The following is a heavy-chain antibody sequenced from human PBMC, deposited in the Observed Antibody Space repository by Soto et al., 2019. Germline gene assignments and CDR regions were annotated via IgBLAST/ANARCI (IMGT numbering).Heavy chain of an antibody. V-gene: IGHV4-59*01. CDR2: IADIGST. D-gene: IGHD3-16*01. CDR1: GGSISGYY. J-gene: IGHJ6*03. CDR3: ARAPGGSRGFGYMDV. Sequence: SETLSLTCTVSGGSISGYYWTWIRQPPGRRLEWIGFIADIGSTEYNPSLKSRVTMSVDTSKNQFSLNLSSVTAADTAVYYCARAPGGSRGFGYMDVWGKGTTVTVSS.